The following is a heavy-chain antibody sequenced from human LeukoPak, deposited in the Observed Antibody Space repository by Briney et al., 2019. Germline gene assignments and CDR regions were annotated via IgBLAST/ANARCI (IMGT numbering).Heavy chain of an antibody. Sequence: GGSLRLSCAASGFTFSSYGMHWVRQAPGKGLEWVAVIWYDGSNKYYADSVKGRFTISRDNAKNTLYLQMNSLRAEDTAVYYCARRSSGSPPYYFGYWGQGTLVTVSS. CDR2: IWYDGSNK. CDR3: ARRSSGSPPYYFGY. D-gene: IGHD1-26*01. CDR1: GFTFSSYG. J-gene: IGHJ4*02. V-gene: IGHV3-33*01.